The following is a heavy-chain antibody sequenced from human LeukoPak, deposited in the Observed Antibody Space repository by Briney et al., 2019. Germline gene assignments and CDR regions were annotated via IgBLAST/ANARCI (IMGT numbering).Heavy chain of an antibody. V-gene: IGHV3-30*02. Sequence: GGSLRLSCAAAGFNFRTYGMHWVRQAPGKGQEWVAFIQFDESSKNYADSVKGRFTISRDNSKNTVYLQVNSLRAEDTAVYYCAKEDGTVVVSTFGDWGQGTLVTVSS. D-gene: IGHD3-22*01. J-gene: IGHJ4*02. CDR3: AKEDGTVVVSTFGD. CDR2: IQFDESSK. CDR1: GFNFRTYG.